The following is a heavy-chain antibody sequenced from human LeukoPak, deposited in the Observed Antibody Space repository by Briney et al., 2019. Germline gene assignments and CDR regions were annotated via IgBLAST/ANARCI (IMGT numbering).Heavy chain of an antibody. CDR1: GGSFSGYY. V-gene: IGHV4-34*01. CDR2: INHSGST. D-gene: IGHD6-19*01. Sequence: SETLSLTCAVYGGSFSGYYWSWIRQPPGKGLEWIGEINHSGSTNYNPSLKSRVTISVDTSKNQFSLKLSSVTAADTAVYYCVKDREAVAGYHFDYWGQGTLVTVSS. J-gene: IGHJ4*02. CDR3: VKDREAVAGYHFDY.